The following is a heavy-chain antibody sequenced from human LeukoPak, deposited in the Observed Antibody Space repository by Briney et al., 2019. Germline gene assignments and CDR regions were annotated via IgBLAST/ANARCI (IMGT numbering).Heavy chain of an antibody. J-gene: IGHJ3*02. CDR2: IYYSGST. D-gene: IGHD1-26*01. Sequence: PSETLSLTCTVSGGSISSSSYYWGWIRQPTGKGLEWIGSIYYSGSTYYNPSLKSRVTISVDTSKNQFSLKLSSVTAADTAVYYCARRGGSYDFDIWGQGTMVTVSS. V-gene: IGHV4-39*07. CDR1: GGSISSSSYY. CDR3: ARRGGSYDFDI.